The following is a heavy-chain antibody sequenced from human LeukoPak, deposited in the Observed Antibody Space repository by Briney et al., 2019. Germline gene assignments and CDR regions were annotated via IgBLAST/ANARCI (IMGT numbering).Heavy chain of an antibody. CDR1: GYTFTNYD. V-gene: IGHV1-8*03. CDR2: MNPNSGNT. Sequence: ASVKVSCKASGYTFTNYDINWVRQATGQGLEWMGWMNPNSGNTGYAQKFQGRVTITRNTSISTAYMDLSSLRSEDTAVYYCARGGVCSSTSCSQEGDYWGQGTLVTVSS. J-gene: IGHJ4*02. D-gene: IGHD2-2*01. CDR3: ARGGVCSSTSCSQEGDY.